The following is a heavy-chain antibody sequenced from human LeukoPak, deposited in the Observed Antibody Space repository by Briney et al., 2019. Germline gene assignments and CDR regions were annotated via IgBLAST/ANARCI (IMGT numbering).Heavy chain of an antibody. CDR2: ISGSGDNT. Sequence: PGGSLRLSCAATGITFSSHAMSWVRQAPGKGLEWVSTISGSGDNTYYADSMKGRFTISRDKSKNKAYLQMNSLRAEDTTIYYCANLILAAAGYEYFQHWGQGTLVTVSS. CDR3: ANLILAAAGYEYFQH. D-gene: IGHD6-13*01. CDR1: GITFSSHA. V-gene: IGHV3-23*01. J-gene: IGHJ1*01.